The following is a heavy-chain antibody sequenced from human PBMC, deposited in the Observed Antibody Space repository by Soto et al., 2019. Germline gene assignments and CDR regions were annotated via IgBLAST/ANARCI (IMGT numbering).Heavy chain of an antibody. J-gene: IGHJ3*01. CDR1: GYTFTSYN. Sequence: QVQLVQSGAEVKKPGASVKVSCKASGYTFTSYNMHWVRQAPGQGLEWMGIINPGGGSTSYAQKFQGRVTMTRDTSTSTIYMEVSSQRSEDTAVYYCATYCSGGSCPPGPWSWGQGTMVTVSS. CDR3: ATYCSGGSCPPGPWS. V-gene: IGHV1-46*03. D-gene: IGHD2-15*01. CDR2: INPGGGST.